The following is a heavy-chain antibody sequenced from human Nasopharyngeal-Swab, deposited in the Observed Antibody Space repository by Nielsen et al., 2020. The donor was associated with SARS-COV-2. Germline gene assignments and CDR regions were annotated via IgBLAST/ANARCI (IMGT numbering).Heavy chain of an antibody. Sequence: ASVKVSCKASGYTFTSYYMHWVRQAPGQGLEWMGIINPSGGSTSYAQKFQGRVTVTRDTSTSTVYMELSSLRSEDTAVYYCARAGIVPAARYPGDYWGQGTLVTVSS. CDR2: INPSGGST. D-gene: IGHD2-2*01. J-gene: IGHJ4*02. V-gene: IGHV1-46*01. CDR1: GYTFTSYY. CDR3: ARAGIVPAARYPGDY.